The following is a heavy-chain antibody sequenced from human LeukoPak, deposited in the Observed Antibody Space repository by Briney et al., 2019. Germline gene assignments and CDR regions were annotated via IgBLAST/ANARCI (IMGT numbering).Heavy chain of an antibody. CDR3: AKDIGAIVGGHLGFDY. D-gene: IGHD1-26*01. Sequence: QSGRSLRLSCAASGFTFDDYAMHWVRQAPGKGLEWVSGISWNSGSIGYADSVKGRFTISRDNAKNSLYLQMNSLRAEDMALYYCAKDIGAIVGGHLGFDYWGQGTLVTVSS. J-gene: IGHJ4*02. CDR2: ISWNSGSI. V-gene: IGHV3-9*03. CDR1: GFTFDDYA.